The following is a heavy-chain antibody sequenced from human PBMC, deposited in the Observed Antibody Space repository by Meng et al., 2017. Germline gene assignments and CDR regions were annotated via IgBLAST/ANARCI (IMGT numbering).Heavy chain of an antibody. CDR1: GFTFSSYA. D-gene: IGHD6-13*01. CDR2: ISGSGGST. CDR3: AKDRYGSSSWFSFYYYYGMDV. J-gene: IGHJ6*02. V-gene: IGHV3-23*01. Sequence: GGSLRLSCAASGFTFSSYAMSWVRQAPGKGLEWVSAISGSGGSTYYADSVKGRFTISRDNSKNTLYLQMNSLRAEDTAVYYCAKDRYGSSSWFSFYYYYGMDVWGQGTTVTVS.